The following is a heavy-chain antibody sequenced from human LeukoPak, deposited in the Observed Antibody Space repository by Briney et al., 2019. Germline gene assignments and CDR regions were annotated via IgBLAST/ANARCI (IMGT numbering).Heavy chain of an antibody. CDR3: ARERSSGYRCFWEFGY. V-gene: IGHV1-2*02. CDR2: INPNSGGT. CDR1: GYTFTGYY. D-gene: IGHD3-10*01. J-gene: IGHJ4*02. Sequence: ASVTVSCMASGYTFTGYYMHLVRLAPRQGLEWIGWINPNSGGTNYAQKFQGRVTMPRDTSISTAYMELSRLRSDDTAVYYCARERSSGYRCFWEFGYWGQGTLVTVSS.